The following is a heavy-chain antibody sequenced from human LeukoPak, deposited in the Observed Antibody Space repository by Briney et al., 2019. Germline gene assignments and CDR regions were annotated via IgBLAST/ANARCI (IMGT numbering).Heavy chain of an antibody. Sequence: GRSLRLSCAASGFTFSSYAMHWVRQAPGKGLEWVAVISYDGSNKYYADSVKGRFTISRDNSKNTLYLQMNSLRAEDTAVYYRARSPIGYWGQGTLVTVSS. CDR1: GFTFSSYA. CDR2: ISYDGSNK. V-gene: IGHV3-30-3*01. D-gene: IGHD3-16*02. CDR3: ARSPIGY. J-gene: IGHJ4*02.